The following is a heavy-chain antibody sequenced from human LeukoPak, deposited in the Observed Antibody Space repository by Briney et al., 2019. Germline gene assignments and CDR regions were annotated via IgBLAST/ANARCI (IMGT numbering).Heavy chain of an antibody. CDR1: GYTLTELS. J-gene: IGHJ3*02. Sequence: ASVKVSCKVSGYTLTELSMHWVRQAPGKGLEWMGGFDPEDGETIYAQKFQGRVTMTEDTSTDTAYMELSSLRSEDTAVYYCAIFSVGATPPDAFDIWGQGTVVTVSS. CDR3: AIFSVGATPPDAFDI. V-gene: IGHV1-24*01. CDR2: FDPEDGET. D-gene: IGHD1-26*01.